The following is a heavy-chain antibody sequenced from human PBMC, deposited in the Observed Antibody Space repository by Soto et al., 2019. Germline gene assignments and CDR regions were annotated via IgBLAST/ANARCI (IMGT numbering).Heavy chain of an antibody. Sequence: GESMKISCQASESTFTNYWINWVRQVPGKGLEWMGRIDPDDSQTNYSPSVRGHVTISVEKSVNTVYLQWDSLKASDTAIYYCAKRMTLVEWGQGNLVTVSS. V-gene: IGHV5-10-1*01. CDR3: AKRMTLVE. D-gene: IGHD2-15*01. CDR1: ESTFTNYW. J-gene: IGHJ4*02. CDR2: IDPDDSQT.